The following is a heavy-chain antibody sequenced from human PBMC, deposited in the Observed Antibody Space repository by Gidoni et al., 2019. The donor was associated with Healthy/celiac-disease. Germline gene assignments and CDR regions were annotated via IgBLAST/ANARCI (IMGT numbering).Heavy chain of an antibody. Sequence: QVQLVQSGAEVKKPRASVKVSCKASGSTFTSYYMHWVRQAPGQGLEWMGIINPSGGSTSYAHKFQGRVTLTRDTSTSTVYMELRSLRSEDTAVYYCAREWVAANAFDIWGQGTMVTVSS. CDR2: INPSGGST. V-gene: IGHV1-46*01. D-gene: IGHD2-15*01. J-gene: IGHJ3*02. CDR3: AREWVAANAFDI. CDR1: GSTFTSYY.